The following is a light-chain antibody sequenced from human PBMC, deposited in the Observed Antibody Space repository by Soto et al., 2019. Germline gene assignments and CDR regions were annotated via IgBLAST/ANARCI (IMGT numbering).Light chain of an antibody. J-gene: IGLJ3*02. CDR2: EVT. CDR3: SSYTSRGTVV. CDR1: TSDIGAYNY. Sequence: QSALTQPASVSGSPGQSITISCTGTTSDIGAYNYVSWYQHNPGNAPKLMIYEVTVRPSGVSSRFSGSKSASTASLTITGLQSDDEADYYCSSYTSRGTVVFGGGTKLTVL. V-gene: IGLV2-14*01.